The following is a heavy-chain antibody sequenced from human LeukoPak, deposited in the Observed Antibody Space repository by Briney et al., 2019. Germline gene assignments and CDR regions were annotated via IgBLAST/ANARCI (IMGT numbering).Heavy chain of an antibody. Sequence: GGSLRLSCAASGFTFSSYAMHWVHQAPGKGLEWVAVISYDGSNKYYADSVKGRFTISRDNSKNTLYLQMNSLRAEDTAVYYCARDRIVGAPSWFDPWGQGTLVTVSS. D-gene: IGHD1-26*01. V-gene: IGHV3-30-3*01. J-gene: IGHJ5*02. CDR1: GFTFSSYA. CDR3: ARDRIVGAPSWFDP. CDR2: ISYDGSNK.